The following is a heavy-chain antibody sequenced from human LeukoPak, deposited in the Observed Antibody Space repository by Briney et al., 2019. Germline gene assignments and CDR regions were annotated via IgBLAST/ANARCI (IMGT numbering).Heavy chain of an antibody. J-gene: IGHJ4*02. CDR2: ISAYNGNT. CDR1: GYTFTSYG. Sequence: ASVKVSCKASGYTFTSYGISWVRQAPGQGLEWMGWISAYNGNTSYAQKFQGRVTMTRDTSTSTVYMELSSLRSEDTAVYYCAILKDYWGQGTLVTVSS. V-gene: IGHV1-18*01. CDR3: AILKDY.